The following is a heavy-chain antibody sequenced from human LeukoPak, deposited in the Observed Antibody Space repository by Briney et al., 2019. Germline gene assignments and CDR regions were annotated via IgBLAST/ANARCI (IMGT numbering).Heavy chain of an antibody. CDR3: AKEYTGTFSPFPSYFDN. J-gene: IGHJ4*02. D-gene: IGHD1-26*01. V-gene: IGHV3-23*01. CDR1: GFTFSSHG. CDR2: ISGSGDNT. Sequence: GGTLRLSCAASGFTFSSHGMSWVRQAPGKGLEWVSTISGSGDNTYYADSVKGRFTISRDNSKNTLYLQMNSLRAEDTAIYYCAKEYTGTFSPFPSYFDNWGQGTLVTVSS.